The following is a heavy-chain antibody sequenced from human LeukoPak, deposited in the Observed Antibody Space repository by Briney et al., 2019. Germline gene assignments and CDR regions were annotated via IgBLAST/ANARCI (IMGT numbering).Heavy chain of an antibody. CDR1: GYTFTGYY. CDR3: ARDAPLVSGQPTFDD. V-gene: IGHV1-2*02. J-gene: IGHJ4*02. D-gene: IGHD2-2*01. Sequence: ASVKVSCKASGYTFTGYYMHWVRQAPGQGLEWMGWINPNSGGTNYAQKFQGRVTMTTDTSTSTAYMELRSLRSDDTAVYYCARDAPLVSGQPTFDDWGQGTLVTVSS. CDR2: INPNSGGT.